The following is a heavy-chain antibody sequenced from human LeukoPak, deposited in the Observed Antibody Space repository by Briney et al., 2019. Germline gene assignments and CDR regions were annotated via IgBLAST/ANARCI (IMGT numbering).Heavy chain of an antibody. CDR1: GGSFSGYY. V-gene: IGHV4-34*01. CDR2: INHSGST. J-gene: IGHJ5*02. Sequence: SETLSLTCAVYGGSFSGYYWSWIRQPPGKGLEWIGEINHSGSTNYNPSLKSRVIISVDTSKNQFSLKLSSVTAADTAVYYCARGLTYYYDSSGYVNDPWGQGTLVTVSS. D-gene: IGHD3-22*01. CDR3: ARGLTYYYDSSGYVNDP.